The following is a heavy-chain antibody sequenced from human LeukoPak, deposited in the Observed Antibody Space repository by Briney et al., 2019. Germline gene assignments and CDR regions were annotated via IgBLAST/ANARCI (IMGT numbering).Heavy chain of an antibody. Sequence: SWIRQPLGMGLEWVANIKQDGSEKYYVDSVKGRFTISRDNAKNSLYLQMNSLRAEDTAVYYCAAEYSSSSEYFQHWGQGTLVTVSS. CDR3: AAEYSSSSEYFQH. J-gene: IGHJ1*01. CDR2: IKQDGSEK. V-gene: IGHV3-7*01. D-gene: IGHD6-6*01.